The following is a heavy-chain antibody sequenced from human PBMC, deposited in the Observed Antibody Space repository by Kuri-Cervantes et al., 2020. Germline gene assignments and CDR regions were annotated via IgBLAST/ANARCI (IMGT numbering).Heavy chain of an antibody. J-gene: IGHJ4*02. CDR2: IYYSGST. V-gene: IGHV4-39*01. CDR3: ARHRDEVVIDFDY. D-gene: IGHD3-22*01. CDR1: GGSMSSYY. Sequence: GSLRLSCTVSGGSMSSYYWGWIRQPPGKGLEWIGSIYYSGSTYYNPSLKSRVTISVDTSKNQFSLKLSPVTAADTAVYYCARHRDEVVIDFDYWGQGTLVTVSS.